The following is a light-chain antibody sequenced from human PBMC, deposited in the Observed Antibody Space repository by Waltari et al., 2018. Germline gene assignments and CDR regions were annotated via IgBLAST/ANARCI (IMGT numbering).Light chain of an antibody. V-gene: IGKV3D-15*01. CDR3: QQYNNWPPRDT. CDR1: QSISDN. Sequence: EIVMTQSPATLSVSPGERVTLSCRASQSISDNLAWYPQKPGQAPRLLIYRASTRDTGIPARFSGSGSGTEFSLTISSLQSEDFGVYYCQQYNNWPPRDTFGQGTKVEI. CDR2: RAS. J-gene: IGKJ2*01.